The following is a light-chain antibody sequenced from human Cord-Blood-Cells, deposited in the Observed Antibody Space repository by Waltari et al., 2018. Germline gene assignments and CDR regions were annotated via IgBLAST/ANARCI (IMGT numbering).Light chain of an antibody. CDR2: GAS. V-gene: IGKV3-20*01. CDR3: QQYGSSPYT. J-gene: IGKJ2*01. Sequence: EIVLTQSPGTLSLSPRERATLPCRASQSVSSSYLAWYQQKPGQAPRLLIYGASSRATGIPDRFSGSGSGTDFTLTISRLEPEDFAVYYCQQYGSSPYTFGQGTKLEIK. CDR1: QSVSSSY.